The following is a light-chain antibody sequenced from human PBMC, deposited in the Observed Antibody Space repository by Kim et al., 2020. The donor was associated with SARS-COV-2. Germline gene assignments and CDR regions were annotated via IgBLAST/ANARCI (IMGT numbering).Light chain of an antibody. V-gene: IGKV1-5*03. J-gene: IGKJ1*01. CDR3: QQYNTYPWT. CDR2: KAS. Sequence: DIQMTQSPSTLSASVGDRVTITCRASQSICSWLAWYQQKPGKAPKLLIYKASSLESGVPSRFSGSGSGTEFTLTISSLQPDDFATYYCQQYNTYPWTFGQGTKVDIK. CDR1: QSICSW.